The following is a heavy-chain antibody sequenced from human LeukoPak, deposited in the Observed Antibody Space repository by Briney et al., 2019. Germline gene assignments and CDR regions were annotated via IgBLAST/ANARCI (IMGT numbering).Heavy chain of an antibody. CDR1: GFTFNNYN. CDR3: ARSSGSYSGWFDP. J-gene: IGHJ5*02. Sequence: PGGSLRLSCAASGFTFNNYNMNWVRQAPGKGLEWVSHISSSSSTIYYADSVKGRFTISRDNAKNSLYLQMNSLRAEDTAVYYCARSSGSYSGWFDPWGQGTLVTVSS. V-gene: IGHV3-48*01. D-gene: IGHD3-10*01. CDR2: ISSSSSTI.